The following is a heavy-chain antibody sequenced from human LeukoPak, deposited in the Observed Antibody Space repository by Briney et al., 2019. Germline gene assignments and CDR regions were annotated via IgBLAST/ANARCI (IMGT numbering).Heavy chain of an antibody. V-gene: IGHV3-64D*06. J-gene: IGHJ4*02. CDR3: AKSGCSSTSCYVNY. CDR1: GFTFSSYA. CDR2: ISSNGGST. D-gene: IGHD2-2*01. Sequence: PGGSLRLSCSASGFTFSSYAMHWVRQAPGEGLEYVSAISSNGGSTYYADSVKGRFTISRDNSKNTLYLQMSSLRAEDTAVYYCAKSGCSSTSCYVNYWGQGTLVTVSS.